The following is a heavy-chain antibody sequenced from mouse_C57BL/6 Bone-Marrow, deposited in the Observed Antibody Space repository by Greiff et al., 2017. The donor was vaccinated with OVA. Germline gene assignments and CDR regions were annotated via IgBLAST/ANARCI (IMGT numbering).Heavy chain of an antibody. CDR2: IYPRSGNT. CDR3: ASPVYYYAMDY. Sequence: VKLVESGAELARPGASVKLSCKASGYTFTSYGISWVKQRTGQGLEWIGEIYPRSGNTYSNEKFKGKATLTADKSSSTAYMELRRLTSEDSAGYFCASPVYYYAMDYWGQGTSVTVSS. CDR1: GYTFTSYG. J-gene: IGHJ4*01. V-gene: IGHV1-81*01.